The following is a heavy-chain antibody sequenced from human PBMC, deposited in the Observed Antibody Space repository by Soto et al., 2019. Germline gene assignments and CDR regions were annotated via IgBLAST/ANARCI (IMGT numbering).Heavy chain of an antibody. V-gene: IGHV1-18*01. D-gene: IGHD3-22*01. Sequence: GASVKVSCKASGYTFTSYGISWVLQAPGQGLEWMGWISAYNGNTNYAQKLQGRVTMTTDTSTSTAYMELRSLRSDDTAVYYRARWARSGHYSNWFDPWGQGTLVTVSS. CDR2: ISAYNGNT. CDR1: GYTFTSYG. J-gene: IGHJ5*02. CDR3: ARWARSGHYSNWFDP.